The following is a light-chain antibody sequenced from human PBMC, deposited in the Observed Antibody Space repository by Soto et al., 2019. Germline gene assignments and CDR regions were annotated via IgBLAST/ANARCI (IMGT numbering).Light chain of an antibody. CDR2: AAS. Sequence: DIQMNQSPSSLSASVGDRVTITCRASESIARHLNWYQQKPGKASKLLIYAASSLQNGVPSRFRGGGSGTDFTLTISNLQPEDLSTYYCQQTYSTLSIAFGQGTRLEIK. J-gene: IGKJ5*01. CDR3: QQTYSTLSIA. CDR1: ESIARH. V-gene: IGKV1-39*01.